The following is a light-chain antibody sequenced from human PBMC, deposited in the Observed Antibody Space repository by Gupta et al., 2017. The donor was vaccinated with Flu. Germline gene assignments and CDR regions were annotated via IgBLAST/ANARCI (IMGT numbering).Light chain of an antibody. J-gene: IGLJ2*01. CDR2: RDN. V-gene: IGLV3-9*01. Sequence: SYELTQPLSESVALGQTARITCGGDNIGRKNVHWYQQKPGQAPVVVLYRDNNRPSGIPERFSGSNSGNTATLIISGAQLGDESYYFCQVWDAGSGVFGGGTKLTVL. CDR3: QVWDAGSGV. CDR1: NIGRKN.